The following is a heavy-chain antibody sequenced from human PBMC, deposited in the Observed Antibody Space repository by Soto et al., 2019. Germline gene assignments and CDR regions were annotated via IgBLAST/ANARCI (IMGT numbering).Heavy chain of an antibody. CDR3: AKVTVGIVLMVYAMDDFDT. CDR2: ISGSGGST. V-gene: IGHV3-23*01. J-gene: IGHJ3*02. D-gene: IGHD2-8*01. CDR1: GFTFSSYA. Sequence: GGSLRLSCAASGFTFSSYAMSWVRQAPGKGLEWVSAISGSGGSTYYADSVKGRFTISRDNSKNTLYLQMNSLRAEDTAVYYCAKVTVGIVLMVYAMDDFDTWGQGTMVSVSS.